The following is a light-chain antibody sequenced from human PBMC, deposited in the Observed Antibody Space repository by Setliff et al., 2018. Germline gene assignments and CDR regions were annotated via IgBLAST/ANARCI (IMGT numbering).Light chain of an antibody. Sequence: QSVLTQPPSASGTPGQRVTISCSGSSSNIGTKTVNWYQQPPGVAPKLLIHRDSQRPSGVPDRFSGSKSGTSASLAISGLLSEDEADYYCAAWDDILKAVVFGGGTKVTVL. CDR3: AAWDDILKAVV. CDR1: SSNIGTKT. CDR2: RDS. V-gene: IGLV1-44*01. J-gene: IGLJ2*01.